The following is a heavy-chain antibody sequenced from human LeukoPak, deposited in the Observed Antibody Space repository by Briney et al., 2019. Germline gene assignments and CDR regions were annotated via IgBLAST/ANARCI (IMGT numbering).Heavy chain of an antibody. Sequence: PGGSLRLSCAASGFTFSSYGIHWVRQAPGKGLEWVAFIRYDGSNKYYADSVKGRFTISRDNAKNSLYLQMNSLRAEDTAVYYCAREETYYYDSGSFYNGPWYFALWGRGTLVTVSS. J-gene: IGHJ2*01. CDR2: IRYDGSNK. CDR3: AREETYYYDSGSFYNGPWYFAL. V-gene: IGHV3-30*02. D-gene: IGHD3-10*01. CDR1: GFTFSSYG.